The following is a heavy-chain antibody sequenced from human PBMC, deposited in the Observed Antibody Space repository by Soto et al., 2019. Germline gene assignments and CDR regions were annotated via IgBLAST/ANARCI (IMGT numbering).Heavy chain of an antibody. Sequence: QLQLQESGPGLVKPSETLSLTCTVSGGSISSSSYYWGWIRQPPGKGLEWIGSIYYSGSTYYNPSLKSRVTISVDTSKNHFSLKLSSVTAADTAVYYCASSQTSAMVRGVIRWFDPWGQGTLVTVSS. J-gene: IGHJ5*02. CDR3: ASSQTSAMVRGVIRWFDP. D-gene: IGHD3-10*01. CDR2: IYYSGST. V-gene: IGHV4-39*01. CDR1: GGSISSSSYY.